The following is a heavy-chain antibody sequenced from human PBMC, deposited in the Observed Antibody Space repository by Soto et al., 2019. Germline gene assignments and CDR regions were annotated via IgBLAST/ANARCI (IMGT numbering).Heavy chain of an antibody. Sequence: WWSLRLSCTASVFTFSSYGMHWIRQAPGKGLEWVAVISYDGSNKYYADSVKGRFTISRDNSKNTLYLQMNSLRAEDTAVYYCAKDRIPGYGDYYFDYWGQGTLVTSP. D-gene: IGHD4-17*01. J-gene: IGHJ4*02. CDR1: VFTFSSYG. V-gene: IGHV3-30*18. CDR2: ISYDGSNK. CDR3: AKDRIPGYGDYYFDY.